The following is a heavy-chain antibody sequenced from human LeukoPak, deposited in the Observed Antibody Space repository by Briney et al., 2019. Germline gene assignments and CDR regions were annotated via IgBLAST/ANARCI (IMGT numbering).Heavy chain of an antibody. CDR2: ISSSGSTI. CDR3: ATDMAAAGDY. D-gene: IGHD6-13*01. CDR1: GFTFSSYD. V-gene: IGHV3-48*03. J-gene: IGHJ4*02. Sequence: GGSLRLSCAASGFTFSSYDMNWVRQAPGKGLEWVSYISSSGSTIYYAVSVRGRFTISRDTTKNSLYLQMNSLRAEDTAVYYCATDMAAAGDYWGQGTLVTVSS.